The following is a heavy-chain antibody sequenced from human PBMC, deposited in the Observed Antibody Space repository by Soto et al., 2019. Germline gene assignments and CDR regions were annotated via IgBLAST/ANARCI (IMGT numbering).Heavy chain of an antibody. V-gene: IGHV3-20*04. CDR1: GFIFGAHA. Sequence: RGSLRLSCAASGFIFGAHAMSWVRQAPGKGLEWVSAINWIGGSTNYADSMKGRFTISRDNAKNSLYLQMSSLRAEDTALYYCARHGGTPDLYFDYWGQGT. J-gene: IGHJ4*02. CDR2: INWIGGST. D-gene: IGHD3-16*01. CDR3: ARHGGTPDLYFDY.